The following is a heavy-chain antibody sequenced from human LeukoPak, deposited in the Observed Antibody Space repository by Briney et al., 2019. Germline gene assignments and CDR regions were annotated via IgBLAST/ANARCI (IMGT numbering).Heavy chain of an antibody. V-gene: IGHV4-59*08. Sequence: PSEALSLTCTVSGGSISGFVWSWIRQPPGEGLDYIGFIYDTGTTNYNPLLKRRVTLSVDTSKNQSSLRLNSVTAAETAVYFCARLAKGEQCLAYYFDYWGQGALVTVSS. CDR1: GGSISGFV. J-gene: IGHJ4*02. CDR3: ARLAKGEQCLAYYFDY. CDR2: IYDTGTT. D-gene: IGHD6-19*01.